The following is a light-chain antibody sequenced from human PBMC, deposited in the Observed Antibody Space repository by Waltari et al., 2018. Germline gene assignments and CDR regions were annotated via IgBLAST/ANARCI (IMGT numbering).Light chain of an antibody. J-gene: IGKJ1*01. CDR2: DTY. V-gene: IGKV3-11*01. Sequence: CKTSHIISKYLVCYQQRLGPAPSLLIYDTYIRGAGIPDMISGSESGTDSRLTISRQDADDLAVYCCQSYLWLPATFGQGTKVEIK. CDR3: QSYLWLPAT. CDR1: HIISKY.